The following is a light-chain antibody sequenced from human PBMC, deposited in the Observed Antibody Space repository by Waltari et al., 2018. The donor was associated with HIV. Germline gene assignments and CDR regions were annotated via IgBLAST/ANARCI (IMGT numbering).Light chain of an antibody. CDR2: YDD. V-gene: IGLV1-36*01. Sequence: EAPRQRVTISCSGSSSNIGNNAVSWYQQLPGKAPKLLIFYDDLLPSGVSDRFSGSKSGTSASLAISGLQSEDEADYYCAAWDDSLNGYVFGTGTQVTV. CDR3: AAWDDSLNGYV. J-gene: IGLJ1*01. CDR1: SSNIGNNA.